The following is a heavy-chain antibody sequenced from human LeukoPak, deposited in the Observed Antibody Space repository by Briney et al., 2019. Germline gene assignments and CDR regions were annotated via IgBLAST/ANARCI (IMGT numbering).Heavy chain of an antibody. CDR1: GGTFSSYA. V-gene: IGHV1-69*13. D-gene: IGHD3-22*01. J-gene: IGHJ5*02. CDR3: AREGAPRDSSGYPGGVWFDP. Sequence: SVKVSCKASGGTFSSYAISWVRQAPGQGLEWMGGIIPIFGTANYAQKFQGRVTITADESTSTAYMELSSLRSEDTAVYYCAREGAPRDSSGYPGGVWFDPWGQGTLVTVSS. CDR2: IIPIFGTA.